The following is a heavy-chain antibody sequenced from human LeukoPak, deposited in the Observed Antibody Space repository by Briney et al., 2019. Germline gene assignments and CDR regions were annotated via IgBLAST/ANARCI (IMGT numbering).Heavy chain of an antibody. J-gene: IGHJ4*02. CDR2: ISSSSSTI. Sequence: GGSLRLSCAASGLTFSAYSMNWVRQAPGKGLEWVSYISSSSSTIYYADSVKGRFTISRDNAKNSLHLQMNSLRDEDTAVYYCAREYSSSSGKALDYWGQGTLVTVSS. D-gene: IGHD6-6*01. V-gene: IGHV3-48*02. CDR3: AREYSSSSGKALDY. CDR1: GLTFSAYS.